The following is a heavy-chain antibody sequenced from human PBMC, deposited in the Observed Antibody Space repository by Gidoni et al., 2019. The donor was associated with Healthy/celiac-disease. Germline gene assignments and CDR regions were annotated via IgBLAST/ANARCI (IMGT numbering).Heavy chain of an antibody. CDR1: GFTVSSND. CDR3: ASSPDSMISFLDY. CDR2: MYSGGRT. D-gene: IGHD3-22*01. J-gene: IGHJ4*02. Sequence: EVQLVESGGGLVQPGGSLRLSCAASGFTVSSNDMSWVRQAPGKGLDLVLVMYSGGRTYYADAVKGRFTISRHNSKNTLYLQMNSLRAEDTAVYYCASSPDSMISFLDYWGQGTLVTVSS. V-gene: IGHV3-53*04.